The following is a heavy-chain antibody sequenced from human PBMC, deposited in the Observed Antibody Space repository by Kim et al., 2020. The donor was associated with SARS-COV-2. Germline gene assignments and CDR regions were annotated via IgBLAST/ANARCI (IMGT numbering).Heavy chain of an antibody. CDR2: INHSGST. V-gene: IGHV4-34*01. J-gene: IGHJ4*02. Sequence: SETLSLTRAVYGGSFSGYYWSWIRQPPGKGLEWIGEINHSGSTNYNPSLKSRVTISVDTSKNQFSLKLSSVTAADTAVYYCARGRWIQLWLFYDYWGQGTLVTVSS. D-gene: IGHD5-18*01. CDR3: ARGRWIQLWLFYDY. CDR1: GGSFSGYY.